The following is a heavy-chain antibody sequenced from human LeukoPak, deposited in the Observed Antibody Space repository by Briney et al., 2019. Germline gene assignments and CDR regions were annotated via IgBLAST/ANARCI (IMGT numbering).Heavy chain of an antibody. CDR2: IIPIFGTA. D-gene: IGHD6-19*01. Sequence: SVKVSCKASGYTFTSYGISWVRQAPGQGLEWMGGIIPIFGTANYAQKFQGRVTITADESTSTAYMELSSLRSEDTAVYYCASSSGWPYNWFDPWGQGTLVTVSS. J-gene: IGHJ5*02. CDR3: ASSSGWPYNWFDP. V-gene: IGHV1-69*13. CDR1: GYTFTSYG.